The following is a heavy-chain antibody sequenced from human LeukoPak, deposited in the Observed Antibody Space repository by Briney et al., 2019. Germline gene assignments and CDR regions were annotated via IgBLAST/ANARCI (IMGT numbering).Heavy chain of an antibody. D-gene: IGHD1-1*01. V-gene: IGHV4-59*01. CDR2: IYYSGSA. Sequence: SETLSLTCTVSGDSITSYYWSWIRQPPGKGLEWIGYIYYSGSANYNPSLKSRVTISVDTSKNQFSLKLSSVTAADTAVYYCARATKRQLLGAFDIWGQGTMVTVSS. J-gene: IGHJ3*02. CDR3: ARATKRQLLGAFDI. CDR1: GDSITSYY.